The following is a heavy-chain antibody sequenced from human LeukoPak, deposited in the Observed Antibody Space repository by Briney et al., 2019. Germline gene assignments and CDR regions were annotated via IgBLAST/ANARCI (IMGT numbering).Heavy chain of an antibody. V-gene: IGHV1-8*02. D-gene: IGHD6-19*01. J-gene: IGHJ6*03. CDR2: MNPNSGNT. Sequence: GASVKVSCKASGYTFTSYGINWVRQATGQGLEWMGWMNPNSGNTGYAQKFQGRVTMTRNTSISTAYMELSSLRSEDTAVYYCARGGAVAGKGSYYYYMDVWGKGTTVTISS. CDR1: GYTFTSYG. CDR3: ARGGAVAGKGSYYYYMDV.